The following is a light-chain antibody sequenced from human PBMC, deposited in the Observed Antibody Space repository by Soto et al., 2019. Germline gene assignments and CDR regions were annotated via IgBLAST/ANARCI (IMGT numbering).Light chain of an antibody. V-gene: IGLV1-47*01. J-gene: IGLJ2*01. CDR1: SSNIGSNY. Sequence: QSVLTQPPSASGTPGQRVTISCSGSSSNIGSNYVYWYQQLPGTAPKLLVYRTDQRPSGVPDRFSGSKSGTSASLAISGLRSEDEADYYCAAWDDSRSGRVVFGGGTKLTVL. CDR2: RTD. CDR3: AAWDDSRSGRVV.